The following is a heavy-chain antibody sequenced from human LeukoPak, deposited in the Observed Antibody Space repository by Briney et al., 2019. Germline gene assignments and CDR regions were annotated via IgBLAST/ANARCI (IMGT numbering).Heavy chain of an antibody. Sequence: GGSLRLSCAASGFTLSSYAMHWVRQAPGKGLEYVSAISSNGGSTYYANSVKGRFTISRDNSKNTLYLQMGSLRAEDMAVYYCARVDYYDSSGYDYWGQGTLVTVSS. CDR3: ARVDYYDSSGYDY. D-gene: IGHD3-22*01. J-gene: IGHJ4*02. CDR2: ISSNGGST. V-gene: IGHV3-64*01. CDR1: GFTLSSYA.